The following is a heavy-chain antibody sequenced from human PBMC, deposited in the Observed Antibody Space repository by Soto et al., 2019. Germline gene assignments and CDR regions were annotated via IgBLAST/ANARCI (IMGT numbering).Heavy chain of an antibody. CDR1: GFTFSSYG. V-gene: IGHV3-33*01. Sequence: GGSLRLSCAASGFTFSSYGMHWVRQAPGKGLEWVAVIWYDGSNKYYADSVKGRFTISRDNSKNTLYLQMNSLRAEDTAVYYCARDPHFKGKLDHLFDYWGQGTLVTVSS. CDR2: IWYDGSNK. D-gene: IGHD6-13*01. CDR3: ARDPHFKGKLDHLFDY. J-gene: IGHJ4*02.